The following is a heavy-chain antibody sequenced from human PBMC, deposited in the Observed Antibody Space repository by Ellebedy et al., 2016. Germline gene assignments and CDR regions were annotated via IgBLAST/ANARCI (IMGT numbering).Heavy chain of an antibody. D-gene: IGHD2-2*01. J-gene: IGHJ3*02. Sequence: GSLRLXXTVSGGSISSYYWSWIRQPPGKGLEWIGYIYYSGSTNYNPSLKSRVTISVDTSKNQFSLKLSSVTAADTAVYYCARELGYCSSTSCSDAFDIWGQGTMVTVSS. CDR3: ARELGYCSSTSCSDAFDI. CDR1: GGSISSYY. V-gene: IGHV4-59*01. CDR2: IYYSGST.